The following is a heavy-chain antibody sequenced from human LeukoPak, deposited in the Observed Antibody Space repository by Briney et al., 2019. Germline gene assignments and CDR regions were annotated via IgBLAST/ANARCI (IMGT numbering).Heavy chain of an antibody. CDR2: ISGSGGST. D-gene: IGHD5-24*01. J-gene: IGHJ4*02. CDR3: AKDPRVGSRVATPCH. CDR1: GFTFSSYA. V-gene: IGHV3-23*01. Sequence: PGGSLILSCAASGFTFSSYAMSWVRQAPGKGLEWVSAISGSGGSTYYADSVKGRFTISRDNSKSTLFLQMNSLRAEDTAVYYCAKDPRVGSRVATPCHWGQGTLVTVSS.